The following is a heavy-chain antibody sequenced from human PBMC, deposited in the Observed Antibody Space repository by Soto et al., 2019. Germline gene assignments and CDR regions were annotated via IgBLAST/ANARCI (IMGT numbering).Heavy chain of an antibody. D-gene: IGHD3-10*01. CDR1: GGSISSYY. Sequence: PSETLSLTCTVSGGSISSYYWSWIRQPPGKGLEWIGYIYYSGSTNYNPSLKSRVTISVDTSKNQFSLKLSSVTAADTAVYYCAREEGDGSGSYYIPHPHNWFDPWGQGTLVTVSS. V-gene: IGHV4-59*12. CDR2: IYYSGST. CDR3: AREEGDGSGSYYIPHPHNWFDP. J-gene: IGHJ5*02.